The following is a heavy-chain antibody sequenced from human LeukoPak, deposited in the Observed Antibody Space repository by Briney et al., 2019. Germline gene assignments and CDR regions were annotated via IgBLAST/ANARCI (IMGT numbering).Heavy chain of an antibody. J-gene: IGHJ4*02. Sequence: GASVKVSCKASRYIFTGYYMHWVRQAPGQGLEWMGWINPNSGGTNFAQKFQGRVTMTRDTSISTAYMELSRLRSDDTAVYYCARVRSYCTNGVCYWDLDYWGQGTLVTVSS. CDR2: INPNSGGT. D-gene: IGHD2-8*01. CDR3: ARVRSYCTNGVCYWDLDY. CDR1: RYIFTGYY. V-gene: IGHV1-2*02.